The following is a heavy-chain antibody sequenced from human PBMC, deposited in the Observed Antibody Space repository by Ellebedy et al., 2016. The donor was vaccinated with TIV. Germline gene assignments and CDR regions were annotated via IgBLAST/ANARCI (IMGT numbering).Heavy chain of an antibody. CDR3: AKNHDEVWYGMDV. CDR2: IYHSGST. Sequence: MPSETLSLTCTVSGGSISSYYWSWIRQPPGKGLEWIGYIYHSGSTYYNPSLKSRVTISVDTSKNQFSLKLSSVTAADTAVYYCAKNHDEVWYGMDVWGQGTTVTVSS. CDR1: GGSISSYY. V-gene: IGHV4-59*06. J-gene: IGHJ6*02. D-gene: IGHD1-14*01.